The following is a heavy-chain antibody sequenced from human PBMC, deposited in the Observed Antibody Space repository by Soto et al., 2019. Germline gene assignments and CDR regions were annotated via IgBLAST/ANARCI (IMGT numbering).Heavy chain of an antibody. CDR1: GFTFSSYA. Sequence: QVQLVESGGGVVQPGRPLRLSCAASGFTFSSYAMHWVRQAPGKGLEWVAVISYDGSNKYYADSVKGRFTISRDNSKNTLYLQMNSLRAEDTAVYYGARVSGSSFDNWVQETLVTVSS. V-gene: IGHV3-30-3*01. J-gene: IGHJ4*02. CDR2: ISYDGSNK. CDR3: ARVSGSSFDN. D-gene: IGHD1-26*01.